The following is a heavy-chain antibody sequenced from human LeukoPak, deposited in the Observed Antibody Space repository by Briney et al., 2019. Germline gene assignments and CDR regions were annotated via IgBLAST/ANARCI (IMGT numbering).Heavy chain of an antibody. CDR2: IIPIFGTA. J-gene: IGHJ5*02. CDR3: ARAGPYYYDSSGYYHYDWFDP. Sequence: SVKVSCKASGGTFSSYAISWVRQAPGQGLEWMGGIIPIFGTANYAQKFQGRVTITADESTSTAYMELSSLRSEDTAVYYCARAGPYYYDSSGYYHYDWFDPWGQGTLVTVSS. V-gene: IGHV1-69*13. CDR1: GGTFSSYA. D-gene: IGHD3-22*01.